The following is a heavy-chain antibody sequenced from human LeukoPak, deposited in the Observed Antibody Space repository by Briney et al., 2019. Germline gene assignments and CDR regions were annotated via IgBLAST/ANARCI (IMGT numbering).Heavy chain of an antibody. CDR2: IYYSGST. CDR3: ARLTRDGYNPYYFDY. CDR1: GGSISSYY. Sequence: SETLSLTCTVSGGSISSYYWSWIRQPPGKGLEWIGYIYYSGSTNYNPSLKSRVTISVDTSKNQFSLKLSSVTAADTAVYYCARLTRDGYNPYYFDYWGQGTLVTVSS. V-gene: IGHV4-59*08. J-gene: IGHJ4*02. D-gene: IGHD5-24*01.